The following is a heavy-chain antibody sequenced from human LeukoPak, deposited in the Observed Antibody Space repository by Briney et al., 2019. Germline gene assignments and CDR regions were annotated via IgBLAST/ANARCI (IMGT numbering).Heavy chain of an antibody. D-gene: IGHD5-24*01. Sequence: GGSLKISCKGSGYRFTSYWIGWVRQMPGKGLEWMGIIYPGDSETRYSPPFQDQVTTSADKSISTAYLQWSSLKASDTAIYYCARGGGMATKNFDYWGQGTLVTVSS. CDR3: ARGGGMATKNFDY. CDR1: GYRFTSYW. J-gene: IGHJ4*02. CDR2: IYPGDSET. V-gene: IGHV5-51*01.